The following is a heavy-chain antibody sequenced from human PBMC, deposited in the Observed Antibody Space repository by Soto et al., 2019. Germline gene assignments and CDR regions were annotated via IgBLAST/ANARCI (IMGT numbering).Heavy chain of an antibody. CDR2: IHYTGST. J-gene: IGHJ5*02. Sequence: AETLSLTCTVSGGSISSSNYYRAWIRQPPGKGLEWIGSIHYTGSTYYNPSLKSRVTISVDTSKNQFSLKLTSVSAADTAVYYCARRECSGGTCSFDPWGQGTLVTVSS. CDR3: ARRECSGGTCSFDP. CDR1: GGSISSSNYY. V-gene: IGHV4-39*01. D-gene: IGHD2-15*01.